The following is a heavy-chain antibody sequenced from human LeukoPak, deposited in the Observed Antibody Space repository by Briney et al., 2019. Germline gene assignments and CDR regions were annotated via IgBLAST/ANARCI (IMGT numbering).Heavy chain of an antibody. J-gene: IGHJ4*02. CDR2: IKQDGGEK. CDR1: GFPFSNYW. V-gene: IGHV3-7*01. CDR3: AKTPDSSSWYFTYYFDY. D-gene: IGHD6-13*01. Sequence: GGSLRLSCAASGFPFSNYWMSWVRQAPGKGLEWVANIKQDGGEKYYVDSVKGRFTTSRDNGKNSLYLQMNSLRAGDTAVYYCAKTPDSSSWYFTYYFDYWGQGTLVTVSS.